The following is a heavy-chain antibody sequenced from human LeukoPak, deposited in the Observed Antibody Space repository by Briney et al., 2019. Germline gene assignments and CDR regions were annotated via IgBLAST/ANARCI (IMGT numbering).Heavy chain of an antibody. J-gene: IGHJ3*02. D-gene: IGHD6-19*01. CDR3: ARGHSSGWYHAFDI. CDR2: ISSSSSTI. Sequence: GGSLRLSCAASGFTFSTYSMNWVRQAPGKGLEWVSYISSSSSTIYYADSVKGRFTISRDNANNSLYLQMSSLRAEDTAVYCCARGHSSGWYHAFDIWGRGTMVTVSS. CDR1: GFTFSTYS. V-gene: IGHV3-48*01.